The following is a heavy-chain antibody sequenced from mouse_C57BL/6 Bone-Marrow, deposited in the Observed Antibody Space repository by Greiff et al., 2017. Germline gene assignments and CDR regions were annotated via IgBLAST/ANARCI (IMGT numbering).Heavy chain of an antibody. V-gene: IGHV1-42*01. CDR3: ARDGNFSWFAY. D-gene: IGHD2-1*01. CDR1: GYSFTGYY. Sequence: VQLQQSGPELVKPGASVKISCKASGYSFTGYYMNWVKQSPEKSLEWIGEINPSTGGTTYNQKFKAKATLTVEKSSSTAYMQLKSLTSEDSAVYYCARDGNFSWFAYWGQGTLVTVSA. J-gene: IGHJ3*01. CDR2: INPSTGGT.